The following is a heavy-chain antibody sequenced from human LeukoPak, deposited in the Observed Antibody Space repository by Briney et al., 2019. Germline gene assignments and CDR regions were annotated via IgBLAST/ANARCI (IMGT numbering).Heavy chain of an antibody. V-gene: IGHV3-21*01. D-gene: IGHD3-22*01. Sequence: PGGSLRLSSAHSGFTFSRNSTNSVRHAPGKRVERGSSISSSSSYIYYADSVKGRFTISRDNAKNSLYLQMNNLRAEDTAVYYCARDSTMIVVVNYWGQGTLVTVSS. CDR1: GFTFSRNS. CDR3: ARDSTMIVVVNY. CDR2: ISSSSSYI. J-gene: IGHJ4*02.